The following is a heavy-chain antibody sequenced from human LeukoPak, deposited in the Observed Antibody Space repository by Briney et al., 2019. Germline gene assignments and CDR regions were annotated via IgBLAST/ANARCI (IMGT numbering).Heavy chain of an antibody. Sequence: PGGSLRLSCAASGFTFRNYWMTWVRQAPGKGLEWVANIKEDGSEKYYVGSVKGGFTISTDKAENSLSLQMRSLRAEDTAVYYCARDPTNGYCSGGTCSDYWGQGTLVTVSS. J-gene: IGHJ4*02. V-gene: IGHV3-7*03. CDR2: IKEDGSEK. CDR1: GFTFRNYW. D-gene: IGHD2-15*01. CDR3: ARDPTNGYCSGGTCSDY.